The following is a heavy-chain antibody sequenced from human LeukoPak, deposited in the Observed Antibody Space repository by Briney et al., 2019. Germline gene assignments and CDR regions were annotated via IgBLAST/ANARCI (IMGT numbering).Heavy chain of an antibody. CDR3: ARRYYDFWSGLNP. CDR1: GGSISSSNW. J-gene: IGHJ5*02. V-gene: IGHV4-4*02. Sequence: PSETLSLTCAVSGGSISSSNWWSWVRQPPGKGLEWIGEIYHSGSTNYNPSLKSRVTISVDKSKNQFSLKLSSVTAADTAVYYCARRYYDFWSGLNPWGQGTLVTVSP. CDR2: IYHSGST. D-gene: IGHD3-3*01.